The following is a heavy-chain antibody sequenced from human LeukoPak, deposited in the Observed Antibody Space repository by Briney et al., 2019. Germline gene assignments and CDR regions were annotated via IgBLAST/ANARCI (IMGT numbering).Heavy chain of an antibody. CDR2: INPNSGGT. V-gene: IGHV1-2*02. Sequence: ASVKVSCKASGYTFTGYYMHWVRQAPGQGLKWMGWINPNSGGTNYAQKFQGRVTMTRDTSISTAYMELSRLRSDDTAVYYCAREGVVPAASNRGDYWGQGTLVTVSS. J-gene: IGHJ4*02. CDR3: AREGVVPAASNRGDY. CDR1: GYTFTGYY. D-gene: IGHD2-2*01.